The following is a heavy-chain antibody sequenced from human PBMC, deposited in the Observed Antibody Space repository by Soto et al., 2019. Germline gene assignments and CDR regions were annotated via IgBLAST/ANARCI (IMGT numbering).Heavy chain of an antibody. CDR1: GGSISSSSYY. CDR3: ARRGMVAVAGRDYFEY. D-gene: IGHD6-19*01. V-gene: IGHV4-39*01. Sequence: SETLSLTCTVSGGSISSSSYYWGWIRQPPGKGLEWIGSIYYSGSTYYNPSLKSRVTISVDTSKNQFSLKLSSVTAADTAVYYCARRGMVAVAGRDYFEYWGQGTLVTVSS. CDR2: IYYSGST. J-gene: IGHJ4*02.